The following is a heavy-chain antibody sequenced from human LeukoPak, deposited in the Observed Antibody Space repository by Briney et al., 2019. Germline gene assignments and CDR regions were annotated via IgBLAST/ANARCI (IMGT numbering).Heavy chain of an antibody. Sequence: SETLSLTCTVSGGSISSYYWSWIRQPPGKGLEWIGYIYYSGSTNYNPSLKSRVTISVDTSKNQFSLKLSSVTAADTAVYYCARLTPCYDSSGYYYPFDYWGQGTLVTVSS. CDR1: GGSISSYY. J-gene: IGHJ4*02. D-gene: IGHD3-22*01. V-gene: IGHV4-59*08. CDR2: IYYSGST. CDR3: ARLTPCYDSSGYYYPFDY.